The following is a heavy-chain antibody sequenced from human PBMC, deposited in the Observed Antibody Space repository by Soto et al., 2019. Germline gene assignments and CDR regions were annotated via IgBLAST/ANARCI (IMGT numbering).Heavy chain of an antibody. V-gene: IGHV3-21*01. CDR2: ISSTGSYM. D-gene: IGHD3-22*01. CDR1: GFTFSNYN. CDR3: ARWYYYDTNGHSQTTYAFDI. Sequence: PGGSLRLSCAATGFTFSNYNMNWVRQAPGKGLEWVSSISSTGSYMYYADSVKGRFTISRDNAKNSLYLQMNSLRAEDTAVYYCARWYYYDTNGHSQTTYAFDIWGQGTMVTVSS. J-gene: IGHJ3*02.